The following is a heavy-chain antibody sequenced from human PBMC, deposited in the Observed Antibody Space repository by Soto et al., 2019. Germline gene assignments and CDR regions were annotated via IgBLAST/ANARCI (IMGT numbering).Heavy chain of an antibody. CDR1: GFTFSSYA. CDR2: ISGSGGST. J-gene: IGHJ4*02. CDR3: AKSLSGYDFREDDY. D-gene: IGHD5-12*01. V-gene: IGHV3-23*01. Sequence: GGSLRLSCAASGFTFSSYAMSWVRQAPGKGLEWVSAISGSGGSTYYADSVKGRFTISRDNSKNTLYLQMNSLRAEDTAVYYCAKSLSGYDFREDDYWGQGTLVTVSS.